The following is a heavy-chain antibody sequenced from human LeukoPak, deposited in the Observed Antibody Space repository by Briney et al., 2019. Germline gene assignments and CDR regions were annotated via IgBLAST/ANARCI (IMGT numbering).Heavy chain of an antibody. D-gene: IGHD2-15*01. J-gene: IGHJ4*02. V-gene: IGHV3-30*03. Sequence: GGSLRLSCAASGFTFSNYGMHWVRQAPGKGLEWVALTSSDGSDQYYADFVKGRFTISKDKSKNTLYLQMNSLKIEDTAVYYCARGSVGTPPPFDFWGQGTLVTVS. CDR2: TSSDGSDQ. CDR1: GFTFSNYG. CDR3: ARGSVGTPPPFDF.